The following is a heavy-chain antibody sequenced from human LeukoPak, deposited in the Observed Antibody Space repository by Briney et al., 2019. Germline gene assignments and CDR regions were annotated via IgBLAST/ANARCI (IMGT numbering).Heavy chain of an antibody. Sequence: PSETLSLTRTVSGGSISSYYWSWIRQPPGKGLEWIGYIYYSGSTNYNPFLKSRVTISVDKSKNQFSLKLSSVTAADTAVYYCARERSDWFDPWGQGTLVTVSS. V-gene: IGHV4-59*01. CDR1: GGSISSYY. CDR3: ARERSDWFDP. CDR2: IYYSGST. J-gene: IGHJ5*02.